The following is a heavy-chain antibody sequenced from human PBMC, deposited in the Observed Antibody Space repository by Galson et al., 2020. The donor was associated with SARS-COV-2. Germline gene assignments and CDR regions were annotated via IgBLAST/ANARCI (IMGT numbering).Heavy chain of an antibody. D-gene: IGHD6-13*01. CDR3: AKFTQAIPNKSSWTDYFDY. J-gene: IGHJ4*02. CDR1: GFTFSGYA. CDR2: ITGSGGTT. V-gene: IGHV3-23*01. Sequence: GGSLRLSCAASGFTFSGYAMSWVRQAPGKGLQWVSGITGSGGTTYYADSMKGRFTISRDNSKNTLYLQLNSLGAEDTAIYYCAKFTQAIPNKSSWTDYFDYWGQGTLVTVSS.